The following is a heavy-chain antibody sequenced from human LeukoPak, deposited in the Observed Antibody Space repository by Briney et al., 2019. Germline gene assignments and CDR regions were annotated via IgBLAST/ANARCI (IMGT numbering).Heavy chain of an antibody. CDR1: GFTFSSYA. J-gene: IGHJ4*02. D-gene: IGHD1/OR15-1a*01. CDR2: ITGSGDST. Sequence: PGGSLRLSCAASGFTFSSYAMSWVRQAPGKGLEWVSTITGSGDSTDYADSVKGRFTISRDNAKNTLCLQVNSLRVEDTAVYYCARRTSYYFPYWGQGTLVTVSS. V-gene: IGHV3-23*01. CDR3: ARRTSYYFPY.